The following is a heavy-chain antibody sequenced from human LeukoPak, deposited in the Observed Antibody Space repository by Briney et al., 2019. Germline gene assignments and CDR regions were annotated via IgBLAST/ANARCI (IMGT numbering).Heavy chain of an antibody. CDR1: RFTFDDFA. CDR2: VSWDGGSV. J-gene: IGHJ4*01. D-gene: IGHD6-13*01. CDR3: AKATSLRLAASGTSFDY. V-gene: IGHV3-9*01. Sequence: GRSLRLSCAASRFTFDDFAMHWARQAPGEGLEWVSGVSWDGGSVAYADSVQGRFTISRDNAKNSLYLQMNSLRAEDTALYFCAKATSLRLAASGTSFDYWGQGTLITVSS.